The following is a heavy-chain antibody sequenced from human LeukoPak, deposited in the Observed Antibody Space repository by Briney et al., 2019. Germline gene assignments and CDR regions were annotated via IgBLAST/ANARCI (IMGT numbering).Heavy chain of an antibody. D-gene: IGHD4-23*01. J-gene: IGHJ4*02. Sequence: GGSLRLSCAASGFTVSSNYYMNWVRQAPGKGLEWVSVIYSAGTTYYADSVKVRFTISRDKSTNTVYLQMNTLRAEDTAVYYCARGDDYGGAWYYFDCWGQGTLVTVTS. CDR2: IYSAGTT. V-gene: IGHV3-53*01. CDR3: ARGDDYGGAWYYFDC. CDR1: GFTVSSNY.